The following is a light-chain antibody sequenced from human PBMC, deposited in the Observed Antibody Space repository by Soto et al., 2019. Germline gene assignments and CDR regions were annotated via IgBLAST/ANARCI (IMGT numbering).Light chain of an antibody. J-gene: IGKJ5*01. CDR1: QSVSDN. CDR3: QLYGNSPP. V-gene: IGKV3-15*01. CDR2: GAS. Sequence: EIVMTQSPDTLSVSPVERATLSCRASQSVSDNLAWHQQEPGQAPRLLIYGASTRATGIPARFSGSGSGTDFTLTIDRLEPEDFAVYYCQLYGNSPPFGQGTRLEIK.